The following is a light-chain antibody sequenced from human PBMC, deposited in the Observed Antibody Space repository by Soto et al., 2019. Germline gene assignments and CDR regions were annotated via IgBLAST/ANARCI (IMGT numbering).Light chain of an antibody. J-gene: IGKJ4*01. Sequence: DVQMTQAPSTLSASGGDTVTSTCRASQSISSWLAWYQQKPGKAPKLLIYAASSLQSGVPSRFSGSGSGTDFTLTISSLQPEDFATYYCQQANSFPLTFGGGTKVDIK. CDR1: QSISSW. CDR2: AAS. CDR3: QQANSFPLT. V-gene: IGKV1-12*01.